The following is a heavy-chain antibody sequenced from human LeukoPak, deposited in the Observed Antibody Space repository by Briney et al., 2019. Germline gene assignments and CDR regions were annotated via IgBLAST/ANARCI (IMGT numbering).Heavy chain of an antibody. V-gene: IGHV4-30-4*08. CDR2: IYYSGST. D-gene: IGHD1-7*01. Sequence: KSSETLSLTCTVSGGSSSSGDYFWNWIRQPPGKGLEWIGYIYYSGSTYYNPSLKSRVSISVDESKNQFSLKLRSVTAADTAVYYCARAGIDIQPAGTIHNWFDPWGQGTQVTVSS. CDR1: GGSSSSGDYF. J-gene: IGHJ5*02. CDR3: ARAGIDIQPAGTIHNWFDP.